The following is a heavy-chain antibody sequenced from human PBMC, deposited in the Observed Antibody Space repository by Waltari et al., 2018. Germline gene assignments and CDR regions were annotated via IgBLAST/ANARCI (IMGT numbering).Heavy chain of an antibody. V-gene: IGHV3-43D*03. CDR3: AKDMGGSGWYYFDY. Sequence: EVQLVESGGVVVQPGGSLRLSCAASGFTFDDSAMHWVRQAPGKGLEWVSLISWDGGSTYYADSVKGRFTISRDNSKNSLYLQMNSLRAEDTALYYCAKDMGGSGWYYFDYWGQGTLVTVSS. J-gene: IGHJ4*02. D-gene: IGHD6-19*01. CDR1: GFTFDDSA. CDR2: ISWDGGST.